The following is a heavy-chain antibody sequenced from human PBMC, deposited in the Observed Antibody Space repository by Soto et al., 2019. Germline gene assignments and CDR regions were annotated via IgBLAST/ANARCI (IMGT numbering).Heavy chain of an antibody. CDR3: ARNYDFWSGYPTPTMTDY. D-gene: IGHD3-3*01. J-gene: IGHJ4*02. CDR1: GYTFTSSG. CDR2: ISAYNGNT. Sequence: ASVKVSCKASGYTFTSSGISLVRQAPGQGLEWMGWISAYNGNTNYAQKLQGRVTMTTDTSTSTAYMELRSLRSDDTAVYYCARNYDFWSGYPTPTMTDYWGQGTLVTVSS. V-gene: IGHV1-18*01.